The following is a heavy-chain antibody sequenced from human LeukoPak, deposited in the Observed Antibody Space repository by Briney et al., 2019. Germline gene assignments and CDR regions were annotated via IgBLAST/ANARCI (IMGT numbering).Heavy chain of an antibody. Sequence: AVTVSCTASGFTFTSSVVQWVRQARAQRLAWIGWINVGWGNTNYAQKFQERVTITRDMSTSTAYMELSSLRSEDTAVYYCAASPGYYDSSGYSYYFDYWGQGTLVTVSS. CDR3: AASPGYYDSSGYSYYFDY. CDR2: INVGWGNT. J-gene: IGHJ4*02. V-gene: IGHV1-58*01. CDR1: GFTFTSSV. D-gene: IGHD3-22*01.